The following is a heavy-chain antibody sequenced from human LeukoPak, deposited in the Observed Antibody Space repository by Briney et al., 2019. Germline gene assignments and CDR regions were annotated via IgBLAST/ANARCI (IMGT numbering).Heavy chain of an antibody. V-gene: IGHV1-18*01. J-gene: IGHJ4*02. CDR2: ISDYNGNT. D-gene: IGHD2-2*01. CDR1: GYTFTSYG. CDR3: ARDYIRYCSSTSCYPGY. Sequence: ASVTVSYKASGYTFTSYGISWVGQAPGQGLEWMGWISDYNGNTNNEQKLKGRGTMTRETFKSTAYMELRRQRSDDTAVYYCARDYIRYCSSTSCYPGYWGQGTPVTVSS.